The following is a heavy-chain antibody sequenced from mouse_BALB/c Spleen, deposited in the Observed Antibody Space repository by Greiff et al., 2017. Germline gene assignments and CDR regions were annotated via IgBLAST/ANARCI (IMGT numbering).Heavy chain of an antibody. Sequence: EVKLMESGAELVKPGASVKLSCTASGFNIKDTYMHWVKQRPEQGLEWIGRIDPANGNTKYDPKFQGKATITADTSSNTAYLQLSSLTSEDTAVYYCARSDGYYEAMDYWGQGTSVTVSS. CDR1: GFNIKDTY. J-gene: IGHJ4*01. V-gene: IGHV14-3*02. CDR3: ARSDGYYEAMDY. CDR2: IDPANGNT. D-gene: IGHD2-3*01.